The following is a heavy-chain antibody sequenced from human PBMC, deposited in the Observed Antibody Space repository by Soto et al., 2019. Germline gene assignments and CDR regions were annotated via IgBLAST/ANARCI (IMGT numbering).Heavy chain of an antibody. V-gene: IGHV1-58*01. CDR2: IVIGRGNT. Sequence: ASVKVSCKASGFTFTSSAVQWVRQARGQRLEWIGWIVIGRGNTNYAQKFQERVTITRDMSTSTAYMELSSLRSEDTAVYYCVADLYDSSDVKDLGVYWRRGTLVTVSS. J-gene: IGHJ4*02. D-gene: IGHD3-22*01. CDR1: GFTFTSSA. CDR3: VADLYDSSDVKDLGVY.